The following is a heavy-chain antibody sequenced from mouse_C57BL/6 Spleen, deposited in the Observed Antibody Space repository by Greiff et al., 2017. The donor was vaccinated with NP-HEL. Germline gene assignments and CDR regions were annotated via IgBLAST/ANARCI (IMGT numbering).Heavy chain of an antibody. Sequence: QVQLQQSGAELARPGASVKMSCKASGYTFTSYTMHWVKQRPGQGLEWIGYINPSSGYTKYNQKFKDKATLTADKSSSTAYMQLSSLTSEDSAVYYCARDYYGSSYEDYYAMDYWGQGTSGTVSS. J-gene: IGHJ4*01. V-gene: IGHV1-4*01. CDR2: INPSSGYT. CDR1: GYTFTSYT. D-gene: IGHD1-1*01. CDR3: ARDYYGSSYEDYYAMDY.